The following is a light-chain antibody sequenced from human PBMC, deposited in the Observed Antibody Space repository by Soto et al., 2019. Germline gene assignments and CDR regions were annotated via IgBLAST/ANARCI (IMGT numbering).Light chain of an antibody. CDR2: DAS. Sequence: AIQLTQSPSSLPASVGDTVTISCRASQGVNSALAWYQHKPGRGPKLLIYDASRLETGVPSRFSGSGSGTAFTLTITSLQPEDFATYYCQHFDSYPITFGQGTRLEIK. V-gene: IGKV1-13*02. CDR1: QGVNSA. CDR3: QHFDSYPIT. J-gene: IGKJ5*01.